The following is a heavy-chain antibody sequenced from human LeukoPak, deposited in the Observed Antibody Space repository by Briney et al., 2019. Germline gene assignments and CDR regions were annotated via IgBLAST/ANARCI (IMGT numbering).Heavy chain of an antibody. Sequence: ASVEVSCKPSGYTFTSYGISWVRQAPGQGLEWMGWISGYNANTNYAQKLQGRVTMTTDTSTSTVYMELRSLRSDDTAVYYCARPRVAGSFDYWGQGALVTVSS. CDR2: ISGYNANT. V-gene: IGHV1-18*01. CDR3: ARPRVAGSFDY. CDR1: GYTFTSYG. D-gene: IGHD6-19*01. J-gene: IGHJ4*02.